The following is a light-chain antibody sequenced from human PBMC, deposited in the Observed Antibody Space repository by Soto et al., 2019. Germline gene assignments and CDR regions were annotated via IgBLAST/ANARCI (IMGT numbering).Light chain of an antibody. CDR2: DVS. Sequence: QSALTQPASVSRSPGQSITISCTGTSSDVGGYNYVSWYQQHPGKAPKLMIYDVSNRPSGVSNHFSGSKSGNTASLTISGLQAEDEADYYCSSYTRSSTYVFGTGTKLTVL. J-gene: IGLJ1*01. CDR1: SSDVGGYNY. V-gene: IGLV2-14*03. CDR3: SSYTRSSTYV.